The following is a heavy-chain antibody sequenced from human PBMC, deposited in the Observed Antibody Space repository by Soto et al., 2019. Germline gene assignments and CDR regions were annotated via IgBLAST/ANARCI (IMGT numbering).Heavy chain of an antibody. D-gene: IGHD3-22*01. CDR3: ARLLSFYYDSSAENFDY. Sequence: GASVKVSCKASGYTFTSYGISWVRQAPGQGLEWMGWTSAYNGNTNYAQKLQGRVTMTTDTSTSTAYMELRSLRSDDTAVYYCARLLSFYYDSSAENFDYWGQGTLVTVSS. J-gene: IGHJ4*02. V-gene: IGHV1-18*01. CDR1: GYTFTSYG. CDR2: TSAYNGNT.